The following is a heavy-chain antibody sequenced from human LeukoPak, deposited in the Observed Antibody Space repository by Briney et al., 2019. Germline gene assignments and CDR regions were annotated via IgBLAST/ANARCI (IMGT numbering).Heavy chain of an antibody. Sequence: PGGSLRLSCAASGFTFSSYAMSWVRQAPGKGLEWVSAISGSGGSTYYADSVKGRFTISRDNSKNTLYLQMNSLRAEDTAVYYCAKDSRSRGSGSYYIYYFDYWGQGTLVTVSS. CDR2: ISGSGGST. J-gene: IGHJ4*02. CDR1: GFTFSSYA. CDR3: AKDSRSRGSGSYYIYYFDY. V-gene: IGHV3-23*01. D-gene: IGHD3-10*01.